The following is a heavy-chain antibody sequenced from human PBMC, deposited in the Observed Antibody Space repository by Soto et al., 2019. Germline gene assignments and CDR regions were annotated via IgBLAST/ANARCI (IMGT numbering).Heavy chain of an antibody. CDR2: ISTYSGDT. D-gene: IGHD3-16*01. CDR3: VRDLGLTTDLFDY. V-gene: IGHV1-18*01. Sequence: ASVKVSCKASGYTLSSYGLSWVRQAPGQGLEWMGWISTYSGDTHYAQKLQGRVTMTTDTSTNTAYMELKSLRSDDTAVYYCVRDLGLTTDLFDYWGQGTLVTVSS. J-gene: IGHJ4*02. CDR1: GYTLSSYG.